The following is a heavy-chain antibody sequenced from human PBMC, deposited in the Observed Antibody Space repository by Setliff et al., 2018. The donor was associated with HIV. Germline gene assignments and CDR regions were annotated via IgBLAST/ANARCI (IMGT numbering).Heavy chain of an antibody. CDR1: GYIFTNYV. CDR3: ARAELTGEIDY. J-gene: IGHJ4*02. D-gene: IGHD3-9*01. CDR2: INAGNGNT. V-gene: IGHV1-3*01. Sequence: ASVKVSCKASGYIFTNYVIHWVRQAPGQRLEWMGWINAGNGNTKYSQKFQGRVTITRDKSATTAYMELSSLRSEDTAVYFCARAELTGEIDYWGQGTLVTVSS.